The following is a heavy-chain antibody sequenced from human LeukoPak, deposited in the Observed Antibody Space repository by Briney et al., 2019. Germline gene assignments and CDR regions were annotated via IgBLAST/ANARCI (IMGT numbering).Heavy chain of an antibody. D-gene: IGHD4-23*01. CDR2: IYSGGST. CDR3: ARDYDYGGNYVYGMDV. CDR1: GFTVSSNY. V-gene: IGHV3-66*01. Sequence: GGSLRLSCAASGFTVSSNYMSWVRQAPGKGLEWVSVIYSGGSTYYADSVKGRFTISRDNSKNTLYLQMNSLRAEDTAVYYCARDYDYGGNYVYGMDVWGQGTTVTVSS. J-gene: IGHJ6*02.